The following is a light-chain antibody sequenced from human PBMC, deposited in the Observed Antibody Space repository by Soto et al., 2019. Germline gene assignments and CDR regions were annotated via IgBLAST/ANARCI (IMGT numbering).Light chain of an antibody. CDR2: VAS. CDR3: QQLNSYPPG. V-gene: IGKV1-9*01. Sequence: DIQLTQSPSFLSASVGDRVTITCRASQGINSYLAWYQQKPGKAPKLLIAVASILQSGVPSRFSGSGSGTEFHLTISSLQPEDFATYYCQQLNSYPPGFGGGTKVEIK. J-gene: IGKJ4*01. CDR1: QGINSY.